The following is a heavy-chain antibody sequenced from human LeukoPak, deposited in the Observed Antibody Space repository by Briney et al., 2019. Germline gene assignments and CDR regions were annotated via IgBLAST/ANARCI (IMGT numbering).Heavy chain of an antibody. J-gene: IGHJ4*02. Sequence: GGSLRLSCAASGFTFSSYWMSWVRQAPGKGLEWVANIKQDGSEKYYVDSVKGRFTISRDNAKNSLYLQMNSLRAEDTAVYYCARDGDYYDSSGYYWDYWGQGTLVTVSS. V-gene: IGHV3-7*01. CDR3: ARDGDYYDSSGYYWDY. CDR1: GFTFSSYW. D-gene: IGHD3-22*01. CDR2: IKQDGSEK.